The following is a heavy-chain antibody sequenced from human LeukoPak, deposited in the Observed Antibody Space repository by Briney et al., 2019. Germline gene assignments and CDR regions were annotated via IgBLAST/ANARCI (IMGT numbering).Heavy chain of an antibody. V-gene: IGHV4-4*02. CDR3: AREGGPYRPLDY. CDR2: FNLQASS. J-gene: IGHJ4*02. Sequence: SETLSLTCGVSGGSITNTNYWTWVHQPPGKGLEWIGEFNLQASSNYNPSLMGRVSISVDTTENHISLQLTSVTAADTAVYYCAREGGPYRPLDYSGQGTLVTVSS. CDR1: GGSITNTNY.